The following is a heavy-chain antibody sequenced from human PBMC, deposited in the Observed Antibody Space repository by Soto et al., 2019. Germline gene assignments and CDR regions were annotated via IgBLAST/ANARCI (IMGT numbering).Heavy chain of an antibody. CDR1: GGSISSYY. CDR3: ARASPYGDYALDY. Sequence: QVQLQESGPGLVKPSETLSLTCTVSGGSISSYYWIWIRQPPGKGLEWIGYISYSGSTNYNPSLKSRPTISVDTSKNQFSLKVRSVTAADTAVYYCARASPYGDYALDYWGQGTLVTVSS. CDR2: ISYSGST. D-gene: IGHD4-17*01. V-gene: IGHV4-59*01. J-gene: IGHJ4*02.